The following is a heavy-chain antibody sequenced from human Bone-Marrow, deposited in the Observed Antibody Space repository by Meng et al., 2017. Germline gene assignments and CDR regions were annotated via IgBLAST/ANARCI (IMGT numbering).Heavy chain of an antibody. Sequence: VQLWQAGVEVKKPGASVKVSCKASGYTFTSYGISWVRRAPGQGLEWMGRINPKSGDTHYAQKFQGRVTMTGDTSISTAYMELSGLRSDDTAMYYCARDEDISAAGKLFGDYWGQGTLVTVSS. CDR1: GYTFTSYG. V-gene: IGHV1-2*06. CDR2: INPKSGDT. D-gene: IGHD6-13*01. J-gene: IGHJ4*02. CDR3: ARDEDISAAGKLFGDY.